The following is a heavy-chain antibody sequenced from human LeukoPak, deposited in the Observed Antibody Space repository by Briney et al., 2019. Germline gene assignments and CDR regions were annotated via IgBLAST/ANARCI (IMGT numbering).Heavy chain of an antibody. CDR3: ATKYFYDSSGYQTNNPYDYYGMDV. V-gene: IGHV1-69*04. J-gene: IGHJ6*02. Sequence: KISCKASGYTFTNYDINWVRQAPGQGLEWMGRVIPILGVENYAQKFQGRVTITADTSTSAAYMELSSLRSEDTAVYYCATKYFYDSSGYQTNNPYDYYGMDVWGQGTTVTVSS. CDR1: GYTFTNYD. CDR2: VIPILGVE. D-gene: IGHD3-22*01.